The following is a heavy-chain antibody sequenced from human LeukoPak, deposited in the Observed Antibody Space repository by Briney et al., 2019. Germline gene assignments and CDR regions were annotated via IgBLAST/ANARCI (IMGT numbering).Heavy chain of an antibody. CDR1: GSTFSSYW. V-gene: IGHV3-74*01. CDR3: ARGSTQYSSGWYGLDY. D-gene: IGHD6-19*01. Sequence: GGSLRLSCAASGSTFSSYWMHWVRQAPGKGLVWVSRVNSDGSSTTYADSVKGRFTISRDNAKNTLYLQMNSLRAEDTAVYYCARGSTQYSSGWYGLDYWGQGTLVTVSS. J-gene: IGHJ4*02. CDR2: VNSDGSST.